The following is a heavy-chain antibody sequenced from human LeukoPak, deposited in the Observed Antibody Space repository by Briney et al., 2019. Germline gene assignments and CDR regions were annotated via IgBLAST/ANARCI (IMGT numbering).Heavy chain of an antibody. V-gene: IGHV1-69*01. CDR2: IIPKYSAS. D-gene: IGHD3-3*02. Sequence: GSSVTVSCKASGGSFSDYPINWVRQAPGQGLEWLGGIIPKYSASNYAQAFQGRVTITADESTNTEYMEMSGLRPDDTAVYYCVRPDRIFGVPAAFDAWGQGTLVAVSS. CDR3: VRPDRIFGVPAAFDA. CDR1: GGSFSDYP. J-gene: IGHJ3*01.